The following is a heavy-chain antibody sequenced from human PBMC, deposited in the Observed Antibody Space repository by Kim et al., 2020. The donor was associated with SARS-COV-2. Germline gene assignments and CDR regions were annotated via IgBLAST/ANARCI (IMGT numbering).Heavy chain of an antibody. Sequence: SETLSLTCTVSGGSISSGSYYWSWIRQPAGKGLEWIGRIYTSGSTNYNPSLKSRVTISVDTSKNQFSLKLSSVTAADTAVYYCARARQGRLTDYYFDYWGQGTLVTVSS. J-gene: IGHJ4*02. V-gene: IGHV4-61*02. CDR2: IYTSGST. D-gene: IGHD3-10*01. CDR1: GGSISSGSYY. CDR3: ARARQGRLTDYYFDY.